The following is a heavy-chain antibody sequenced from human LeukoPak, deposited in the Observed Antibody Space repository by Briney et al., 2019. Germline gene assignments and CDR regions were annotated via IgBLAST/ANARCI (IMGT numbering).Heavy chain of an antibody. CDR1: GFTFSSFP. CDR3: ARDGVGVYSKNFDY. Sequence: GGSLRLSCAASGFTFSSFPMHWVRQAPGKGLEWLAVISFNGNKDMEYYADSVKGRFTISRDNSKKTLYLQMDSLSADDTAVYYCARDGVGVYSKNFDYRGQGTLVTVSS. CDR2: ISFNGNKD. J-gene: IGHJ4*02. D-gene: IGHD2-8*02. V-gene: IGHV3-30-3*01.